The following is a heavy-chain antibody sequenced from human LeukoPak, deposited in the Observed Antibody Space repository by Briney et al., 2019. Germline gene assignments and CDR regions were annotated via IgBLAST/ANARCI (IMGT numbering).Heavy chain of an antibody. J-gene: IGHJ3*02. Sequence: GGSLRLSCVASGFTVSSNYMSWVRQVPGKGLEWVSVIYSGGSTYYADSVKGRFTISRDNSQNTLYLQMNSLRAEDTAVYYCARVNIATDTDAFDIWGQGTMVTVSS. CDR3: ARVNIATDTDAFDI. CDR1: GFTVSSNY. D-gene: IGHD2/OR15-2a*01. CDR2: IYSGGST. V-gene: IGHV3-66*02.